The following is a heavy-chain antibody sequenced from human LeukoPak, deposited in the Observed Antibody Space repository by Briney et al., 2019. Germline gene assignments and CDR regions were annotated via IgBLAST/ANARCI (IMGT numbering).Heavy chain of an antibody. V-gene: IGHV4-61*02. CDR3: TRGDNT. CDR2: IYTSGNT. D-gene: IGHD2/OR15-2a*01. Sequence: SQTPSLTCTVSGGSIISGSSYWSWIRQPAGKGLEWIGRIYTSGNTNYKPSLQSRVTISVDTAKNQFSLKLSSVTAADTAVYYCTRGDNTWGQGTLVTVSS. J-gene: IGHJ5*02. CDR1: GGSIISGSSY.